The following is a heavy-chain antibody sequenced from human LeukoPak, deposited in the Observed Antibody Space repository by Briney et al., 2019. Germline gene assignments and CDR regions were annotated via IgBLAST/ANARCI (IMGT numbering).Heavy chain of an antibody. V-gene: IGHV1-69*05. Sequence: RASVKVSCKASGGTFSSYAISWVRQAPGQGLEWMGGIIPIFGTANYAQKFQGRVTITTDESTSTAYMELSSLRSEDTAVYYCARAGGPDYDSSGYYYGYWGQGTLVTVSS. CDR3: ARAGGPDYDSSGYYYGY. CDR1: GGTFSSYA. CDR2: IIPIFGTA. D-gene: IGHD3-22*01. J-gene: IGHJ4*02.